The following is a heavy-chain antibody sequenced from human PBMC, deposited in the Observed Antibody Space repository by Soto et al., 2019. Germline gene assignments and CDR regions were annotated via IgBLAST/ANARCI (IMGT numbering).Heavy chain of an antibody. J-gene: IGHJ4*02. V-gene: IGHV3-23*01. D-gene: IGHD1-26*01. CDR3: AKEDVGGYYYSGL. Sequence: EVPLLESGGGLVQPGGSLRISCAASGFTFSNYVMSWVRQAPGKGLEWVSSVSNSGAGTYYADSVKGRFTISRDNSKKTRYLQMNNLGAEDTAVYYCAKEDVGGYYYSGLWGRGTLVTVSS. CDR2: VSNSGAGT. CDR1: GFTFSNYV.